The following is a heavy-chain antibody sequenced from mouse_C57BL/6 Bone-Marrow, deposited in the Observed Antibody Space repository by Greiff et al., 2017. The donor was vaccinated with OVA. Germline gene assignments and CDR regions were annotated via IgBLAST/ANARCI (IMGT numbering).Heavy chain of an antibody. CDR1: GYTFTSYW. CDR2: INPSNGGT. CDR3: RMGSSSRILYFDY. V-gene: IGHV1-53*01. Sequence: VKLQQPGTELVKPGASVKLSCKASGYTFTSYWMHWVKQRPGQGLEWIGNINPSNGGTNYNEKFKSKATLTVDKSSSTAYMQLSSLTSEDSAVYYCRMGSSSRILYFDYWGQGTTLTVSS. J-gene: IGHJ2*01. D-gene: IGHD1-1*01.